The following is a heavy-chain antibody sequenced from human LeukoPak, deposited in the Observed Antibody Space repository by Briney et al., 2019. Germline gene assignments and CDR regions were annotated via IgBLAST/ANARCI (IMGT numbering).Heavy chain of an antibody. D-gene: IGHD3-16*01. CDR1: EFTFSGYW. CDR3: ASRGSYVDY. V-gene: IGHV3-7*01. J-gene: IGHJ4*02. CDR2: IKQDGSDK. Sequence: GGSLRLSCAASEFTFSGYWMSWVRQAPGRGLEWVASIKQDGSDKYYVDSVKGRFTISRDNAKKSLYLQMNSLRAEDTAVYYCASRGSYVDYWGQGTLVTVSS.